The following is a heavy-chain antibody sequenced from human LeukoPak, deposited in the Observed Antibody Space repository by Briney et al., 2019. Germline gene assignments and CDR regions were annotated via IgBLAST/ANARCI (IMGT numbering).Heavy chain of an antibody. CDR3: AKWGDYDVLTGYYDSDY. Sequence: GASLRLSCAASGFTFSNYAMSWVRQAPGKGLEWVSAVSGRDTSTYYTDSVKGRFTIPRDNSKNTLYLQMSSLSAEDTAIYYCAKWGDYDVLTGYYDSDYWGQGTLVTVPS. D-gene: IGHD3-9*01. CDR1: GFTFSNYA. V-gene: IGHV3-23*01. J-gene: IGHJ4*02. CDR2: VSGRDTST.